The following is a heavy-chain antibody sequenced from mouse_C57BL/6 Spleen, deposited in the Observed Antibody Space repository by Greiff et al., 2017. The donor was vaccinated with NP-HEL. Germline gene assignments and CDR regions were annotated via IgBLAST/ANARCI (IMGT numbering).Heavy chain of an antibody. V-gene: IGHV3-6*01. Sequence: EVQLVESGPGLVKPSQSLSLTCSVTGYSITSGYYWNWIRQFPGNKLEWMGYISYDGSNNYNPSLKNRISITRDTSKNQFFLKLNSVTTEDTATYYCAREEDSSLYYYAMDYWGQGTSVTVSS. D-gene: IGHD3-2*01. CDR1: GYSITSGYY. CDR3: AREEDSSLYYYAMDY. J-gene: IGHJ4*01. CDR2: ISYDGSN.